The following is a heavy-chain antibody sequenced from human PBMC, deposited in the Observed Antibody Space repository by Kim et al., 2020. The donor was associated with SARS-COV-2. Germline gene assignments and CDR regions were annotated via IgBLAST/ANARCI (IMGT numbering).Heavy chain of an antibody. CDR2: IKEDGSET. V-gene: IGHV3-7*05. CDR3: AKNQFAGYTGHRWFDP. D-gene: IGHD5-12*01. CDR1: GFTFSSYS. Sequence: GGSLRLSCVGSGFTFSSYSMSWVRQSPERGLEWVANIKEDGSETYNVDSVKGRFTISRDDAKSAVYLQLNSLRAEDTATYYCAKNQFAGYTGHRWFDPWGQGTLVTVS. J-gene: IGHJ5*02.